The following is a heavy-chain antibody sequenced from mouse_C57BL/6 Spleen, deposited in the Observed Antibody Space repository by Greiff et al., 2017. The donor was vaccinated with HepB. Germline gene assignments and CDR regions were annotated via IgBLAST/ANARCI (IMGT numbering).Heavy chain of an antibody. Sequence: EVQVVESGGDLVKPGGSLKLSCAASGFTFSSYGMSWVRQTPDKRLEWVATISSGGSYTYYPDSVKGRFTISRDNAKNTLYLQMSSLKSEDTAMYYCARHGPFITTVVATWYFDVWGTGTTVTVSS. D-gene: IGHD1-1*01. V-gene: IGHV5-6*01. CDR2: ISSGGSYT. J-gene: IGHJ1*03. CDR1: GFTFSSYG. CDR3: ARHGPFITTVVATWYFDV.